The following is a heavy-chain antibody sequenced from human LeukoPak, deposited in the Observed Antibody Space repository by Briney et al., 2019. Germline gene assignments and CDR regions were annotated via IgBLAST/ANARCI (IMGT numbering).Heavy chain of an antibody. V-gene: IGHV3-23*01. CDR3: AKDLINRIEAVGPIDY. Sequence: GGSLRLSCAASGFSFTTYAMSWVRQAPGKGLEWGSTVSGSGGRTFYADSVKGRFTISKDNTKKILYLQMSSLRAEDTAVYYCAKDLINRIEAVGPIDYWGQGTLVTVSS. CDR2: VSGSGGRT. D-gene: IGHD6-13*01. J-gene: IGHJ4*02. CDR1: GFSFTTYA.